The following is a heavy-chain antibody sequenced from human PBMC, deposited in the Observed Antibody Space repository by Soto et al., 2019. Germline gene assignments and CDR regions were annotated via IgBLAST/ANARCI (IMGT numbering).Heavy chain of an antibody. Sequence: QVQLVESGGGVVQPGRSLRLSCAASGFTFSSYAMHWVRQAPGKGLEWVAVISYDGSNKYYADSVKGRFTISRDNSKNTLYLQMNSLRAEDTAVYYCARDKRELPCWYFDLWGRGTLVTVSS. V-gene: IGHV3-30-3*01. D-gene: IGHD1-26*01. J-gene: IGHJ2*01. CDR2: ISYDGSNK. CDR1: GFTFSSYA. CDR3: ARDKRELPCWYFDL.